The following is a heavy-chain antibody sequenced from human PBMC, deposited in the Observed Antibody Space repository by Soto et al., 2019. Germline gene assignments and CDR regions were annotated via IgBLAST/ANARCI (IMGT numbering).Heavy chain of an antibody. CDR3: AKDPGPGT. CDR2: ISYDGSKK. Sequence: QVQLVESGGGVVQPGRSLRLSCAASGFTFSTYGMHWVRQAPGKGLEWVAVISYDGSKKYYADSVKGRFTSSRDNSKNTLYVQMSSLRAEDTAVYYCAKDPGPGTRGQGTLVTVSS. CDR1: GFTFSTYG. V-gene: IGHV3-30*18. J-gene: IGHJ4*02.